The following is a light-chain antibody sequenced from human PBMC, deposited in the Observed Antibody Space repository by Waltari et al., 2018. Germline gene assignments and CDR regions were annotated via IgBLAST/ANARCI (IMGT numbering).Light chain of an antibody. CDR3: QHYYSIPPWT. Sequence: DIQMTQSPSSLSASVGDRVTIACRASEDIRNSLAWYQQKPGKAPKLLLYAASRLESGVPSRFSGSGSGTDYTLTISSLQPEDFATYYCQHYYSIPPWTFGQGTKVEIK. CDR1: EDIRNS. CDR2: AAS. J-gene: IGKJ1*01. V-gene: IGKV1-NL1*01.